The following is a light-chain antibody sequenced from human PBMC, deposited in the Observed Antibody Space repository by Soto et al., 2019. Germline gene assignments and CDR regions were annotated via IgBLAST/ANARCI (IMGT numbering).Light chain of an antibody. CDR2: AAS. Sequence: DIPMSQSPSSLSASVGDRVTITCRASQSISSYLNWYQQKPGKAPKLLIYAASTLQSGVPSRFSGSGSGTDFTLTISCLQSEDFATYYCQQYYSYPWTFGQGTKVDIK. CDR3: QQYYSYPWT. CDR1: QSISSY. V-gene: IGKV1-39*01. J-gene: IGKJ1*01.